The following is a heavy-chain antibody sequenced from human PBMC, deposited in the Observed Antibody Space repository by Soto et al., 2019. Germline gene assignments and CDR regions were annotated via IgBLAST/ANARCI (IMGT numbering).Heavy chain of an antibody. V-gene: IGHV4-39*01. J-gene: IGHJ4*02. CDR2: IYDSGST. CDR3: ARQGGIVASFDY. CDR1: GGSISSSSYY. D-gene: IGHD5-12*01. Sequence: SETLSLTCTVSGGSISSSSYYWGWIRQPPGKGLEWIGSIYDSGSTYYNPSLKIRVTISVDTSKNQFSLKLSSVTAADTAVYYCARQGGIVASFDYWGQGTLVTVSS.